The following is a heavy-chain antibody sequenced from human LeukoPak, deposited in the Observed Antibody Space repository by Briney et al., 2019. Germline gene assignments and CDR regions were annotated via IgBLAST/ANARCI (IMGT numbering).Heavy chain of an antibody. CDR1: GGSISNYY. Sequence: SETLSLTCNVSGGSISNYYWSWIRQPPGNRLEWIGYMYHTGHTMYNSSLKSRVTMSLDTSKNHFSLRLSSVTAADTAVYYCARHHFATPFDYWGPGTLVTVSS. V-gene: IGHV4-59*08. CDR2: MYHTGHT. J-gene: IGHJ4*02. CDR3: ARHHFATPFDY. D-gene: IGHD2-15*01.